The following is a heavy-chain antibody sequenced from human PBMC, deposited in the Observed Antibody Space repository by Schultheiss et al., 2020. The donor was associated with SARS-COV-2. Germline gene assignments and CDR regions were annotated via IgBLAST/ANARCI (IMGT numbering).Heavy chain of an antibody. J-gene: IGHJ4*02. CDR3: ARWAWNGAGDY. Sequence: SVKVSCKASGGTFSSYAISWVRQAPGQGLEWMGGIIPIFGTANYAQKFQGRVTITADESTSTAYMELSSLRSDDTAVYYCARWAWNGAGDYWGQGTLVTVSS. CDR1: GGTFSSYA. D-gene: IGHD1-1*01. CDR2: IIPIFGTA. V-gene: IGHV1-69*13.